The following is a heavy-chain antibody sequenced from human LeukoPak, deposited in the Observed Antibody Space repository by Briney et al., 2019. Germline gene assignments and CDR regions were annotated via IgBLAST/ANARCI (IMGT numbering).Heavy chain of an antibody. CDR3: ARDLSEQQPVRLLDY. CDR2: INPNSGGT. CDR1: GYAFTGYY. V-gene: IGHV1-2*02. J-gene: IGHJ4*02. D-gene: IGHD6-13*01. Sequence: VASVKVSCKASGYAFTGYYMHWVRQAPGQGLEWMGWINPNSGGTNYAQKFQGRVTMTRDTSISTAYMELSRLRSDDTAVYYCARDLSEQQPVRLLDYWGQGTLVTVSS.